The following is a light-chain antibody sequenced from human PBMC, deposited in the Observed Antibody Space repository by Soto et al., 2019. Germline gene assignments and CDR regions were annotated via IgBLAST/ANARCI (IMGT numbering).Light chain of an antibody. CDR1: QTISRW. V-gene: IGKV1-5*01. Sequence: DIQMTQSPSTLSASVGDRGTIPCRASQTISRWLAWYQQKPGRAPKLLIYDASTLESGVPSRFSGSGSETEFTLTISRLQPDDFATYFCHSRAFGQGTRLEIK. CDR2: DAS. CDR3: HSRA. J-gene: IGKJ5*01.